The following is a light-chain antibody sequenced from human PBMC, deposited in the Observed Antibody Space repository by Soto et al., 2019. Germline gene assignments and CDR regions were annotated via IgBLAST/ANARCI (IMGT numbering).Light chain of an antibody. J-gene: IGKJ2*02. V-gene: IGKV3-20*01. Sequence: EIVLTQSPGTLSLSPGERATLSCRASQSVSGSYLAWYQQKPGQAPRLLIYGASSRATGIPDRFSGSGSGTDFTLTISRLEPEDFAVYYCHHYGSPPRGTFGQGTKLEIK. CDR3: HHYGSPPRGT. CDR1: QSVSGSY. CDR2: GAS.